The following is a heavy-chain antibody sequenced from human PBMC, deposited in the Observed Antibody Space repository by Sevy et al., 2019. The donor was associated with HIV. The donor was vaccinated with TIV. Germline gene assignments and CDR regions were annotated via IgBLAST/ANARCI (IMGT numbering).Heavy chain of an antibody. CDR2: IRYDGSNK. J-gene: IGHJ6*02. D-gene: IGHD3-3*01. Sequence: GGSLRLSCAASGFTLSSYGMHWVRQAPGKGLEWVAVIRYDGSNKYYADSVKGRFTISRDNSKKTLYLQMNCLRAEDTAVYYCARDRVGITISAEGGGGMDVWGQGTTVTVSS. CDR1: GFTLSSYG. V-gene: IGHV3-33*01. CDR3: ARDRVGITISAEGGGGMDV.